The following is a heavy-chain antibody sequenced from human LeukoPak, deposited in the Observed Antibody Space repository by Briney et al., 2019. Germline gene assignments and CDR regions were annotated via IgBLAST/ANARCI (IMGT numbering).Heavy chain of an antibody. CDR3: ARDHEGYCTNGVCYRLRGNWFDP. CDR1: GGSISSSSYY. J-gene: IGHJ5*02. Sequence: SETMSLTCTVSGGSISSSSYYWGWIRQPPGKGLEWIGSIYYSGSTYYNPSLKSRVTISVDTSKNQSSLKLSSVTAADTAVYYCARDHEGYCTNGVCYRLRGNWFDPWGQGTLVTVSS. CDR2: IYYSGST. D-gene: IGHD2-8*01. V-gene: IGHV4-39*07.